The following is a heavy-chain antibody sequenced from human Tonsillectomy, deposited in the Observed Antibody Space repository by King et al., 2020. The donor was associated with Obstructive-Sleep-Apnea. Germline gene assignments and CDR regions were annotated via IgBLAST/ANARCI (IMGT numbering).Heavy chain of an antibody. V-gene: IGHV4-4*02. CDR3: GRVGAGTYYVLSYFDY. Sequence: VQLQESGPGLVKPSGTLSLTCAVSGGSISGSTWWSWVRQPPGKGLEWIGEIYHSGSTNYNPSLKSRVIISVDKSKNQFSLKLSSVTAADTAVYFCGRVGAGTYYVLSYFDYWGQGTLAT. J-gene: IGHJ4*02. CDR1: GGSISGSTW. CDR2: IYHSGST. D-gene: IGHD1-26*01.